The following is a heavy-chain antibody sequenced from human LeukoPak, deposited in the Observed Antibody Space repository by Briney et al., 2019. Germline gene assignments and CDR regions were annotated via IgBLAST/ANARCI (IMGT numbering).Heavy chain of an antibody. J-gene: IGHJ3*02. CDR3: ARDVSSLVVPGAKKYGDYEGDAFDI. CDR1: GFTFSNYY. CDR2: VRQDGKYK. V-gene: IGHV3-7*01. Sequence: GGSLRLSCVASGFTFSNYYMNWVRQAPGKGLEWVANVRQDGKYKPYLDAVKGRFTISRDNAKKSLYLQMNSLRAEDTAVYYCARDVSSLVVPGAKKYGDYEGDAFDIWGQGTTVTVSS. D-gene: IGHD2-2*01.